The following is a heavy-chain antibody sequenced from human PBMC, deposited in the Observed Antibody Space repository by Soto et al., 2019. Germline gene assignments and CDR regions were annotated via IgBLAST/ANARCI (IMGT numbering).Heavy chain of an antibody. CDR3: ATVGIVVVPAAISSLRNWFDP. CDR1: GYTLTELS. V-gene: IGHV1-24*01. D-gene: IGHD2-2*01. J-gene: IGHJ5*02. Sequence: ASVKVSCKVSGYTLTELSMHWVRQAPGKGLEWIGGFDPEDGETIYAQKFQGRVTMTEDTSTDTAYMELSSLRSEDTAVYYCATVGIVVVPAAISSLRNWFDPWGQGTLVTVSS. CDR2: FDPEDGET.